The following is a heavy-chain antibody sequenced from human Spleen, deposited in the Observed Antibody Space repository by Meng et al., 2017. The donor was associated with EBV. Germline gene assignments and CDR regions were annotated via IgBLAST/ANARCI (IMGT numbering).Heavy chain of an antibody. D-gene: IGHD6-19*01. CDR3: AKDLQAHRIVVPGD. J-gene: IGHJ4*02. Sequence: VQRAESGGGLVEPGGSLTPSGAGSGFTVSRYARGWVRQAPGLGLKWVSGLSGGGGSTYYADSAKGRFTVSRDNSKNTLYLKLNSLRVEDTAIYYCAKDLQAHRIVVPGDWGQGALVTVSS. CDR2: LSGGGGST. V-gene: IGHV3-23*04. CDR1: GFTVSRYA.